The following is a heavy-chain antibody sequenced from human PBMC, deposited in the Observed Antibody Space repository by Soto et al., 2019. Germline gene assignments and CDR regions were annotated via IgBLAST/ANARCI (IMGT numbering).Heavy chain of an antibody. D-gene: IGHD2-15*01. CDR3: ARDLRLVESATGAFDI. CDR1: GFTFGTYS. Sequence: EVQLVESGGGLVQSGGSLRLSCAASGFTFGTYSINWVRQAPGKGLEWVSYISRSGTTSNYADSVRGRFTVSRDNATNSVYLQMNSLRDGDTAVYYCARDLRLVESATGAFDIWGQGTMVTVSS. J-gene: IGHJ3*02. V-gene: IGHV3-48*02. CDR2: ISRSGTTS.